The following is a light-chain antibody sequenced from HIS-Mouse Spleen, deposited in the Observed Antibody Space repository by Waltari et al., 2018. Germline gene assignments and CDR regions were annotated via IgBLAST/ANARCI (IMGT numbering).Light chain of an antibody. Sequence: QSALTQPASVSGSPGQSITISCTGTSSDVGSYNLFSWYQTHPGKAPQLMIYEGSKRPSGVSNRFSGSKSGNTASLTISGLQAEDEADYYCCSYAGSSTWVFGGGTKLTVL. CDR3: CSYAGSSTWV. V-gene: IGLV2-23*01. J-gene: IGLJ3*02. CDR2: EGS. CDR1: SSDVGSYNL.